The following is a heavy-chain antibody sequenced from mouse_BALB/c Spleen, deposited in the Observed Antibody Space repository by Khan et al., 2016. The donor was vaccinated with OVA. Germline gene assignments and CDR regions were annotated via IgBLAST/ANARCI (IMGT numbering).Heavy chain of an antibody. Sequence: QVQLMESGAELAKPGASVKMSCKASGYTFTSYWMHWIQKRPGQGLEWIGYINPPSGYTDYNQKFKDKATLSADKSSSTAYMQLSSLTSDDSAVYYCARDRIDYWGQGTAVTVSS. CDR2: INPPSGYT. V-gene: IGHV1-7*01. CDR1: GYTFTSYW. CDR3: ARDRIDY. J-gene: IGHJ2*01.